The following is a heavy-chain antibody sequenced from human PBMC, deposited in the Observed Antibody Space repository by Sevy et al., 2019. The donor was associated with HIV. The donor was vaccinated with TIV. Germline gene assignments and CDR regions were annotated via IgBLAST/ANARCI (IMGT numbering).Heavy chain of an antibody. Sequence: GGSLRLSCAASGFTFSSYSMNWVRQAPGKGLEWVSSISSSSSYIYYADSVKGRFTISRDNAKNSLYLQMNSLRAEDTAVYYCARDLFPYCSGGSCYSADYYYYGMDVWGQGTTVTVSS. J-gene: IGHJ6*02. V-gene: IGHV3-21*01. CDR2: ISSSSSYI. D-gene: IGHD2-15*01. CDR3: ARDLFPYCSGGSCYSADYYYYGMDV. CDR1: GFTFSSYS.